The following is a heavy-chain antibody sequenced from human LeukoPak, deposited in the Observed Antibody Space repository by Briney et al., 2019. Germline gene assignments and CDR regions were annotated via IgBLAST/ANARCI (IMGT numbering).Heavy chain of an antibody. Sequence: GGSLRLSCAASGSTLSEFWMNWVRQAPGKGLEWVANIKQDGREKNYVDSVKGRFTISRDNAKSSAYLQMNNLRVDDTAVYYCVGGYGWLPDYWGQGTLVTVSS. D-gene: IGHD6-19*01. V-gene: IGHV3-7*04. J-gene: IGHJ4*02. CDR1: GSTLSEFW. CDR2: IKQDGREK. CDR3: VGGYGWLPDY.